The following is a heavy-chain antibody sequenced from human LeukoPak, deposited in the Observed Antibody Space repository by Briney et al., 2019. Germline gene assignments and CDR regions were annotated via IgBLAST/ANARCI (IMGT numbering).Heavy chain of an antibody. Sequence: TSETLSLTCAVYGGSFSGYYWSWIRQPPGKGLEWIGEINHSGSTNYNPSLKSRVTISVDTSKNQLSLKLSSVTAADTAVYYCARGGGIVVVPAAMLPAGTWFDPWGQGTLVTVSS. CDR1: GGSFSGYY. V-gene: IGHV4-34*01. CDR3: ARGGGIVVVPAAMLPAGTWFDP. D-gene: IGHD2-2*01. CDR2: INHSGST. J-gene: IGHJ5*02.